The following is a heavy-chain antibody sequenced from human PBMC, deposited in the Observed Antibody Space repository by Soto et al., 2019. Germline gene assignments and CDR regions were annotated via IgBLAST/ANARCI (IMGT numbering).Heavy chain of an antibody. D-gene: IGHD3-9*01. V-gene: IGHV4-34*01. CDR2: ISHSGST. CDR3: ARGLLEYDILTGHRNLFDP. Sequence: PSETLAHTCAVSGWSFSGYYWSWIRQPPGKGLEWIGEISHSGSTNYNPSLKSRVTISVDTSKNQFSLKLSSVTAADTAVYYCARGLLEYDILTGHRNLFDPCGQGTLVIVAS. CDR1: GWSFSGYY. J-gene: IGHJ5*02.